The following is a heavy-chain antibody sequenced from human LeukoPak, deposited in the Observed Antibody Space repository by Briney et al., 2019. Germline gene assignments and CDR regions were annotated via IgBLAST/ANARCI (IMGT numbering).Heavy chain of an antibody. J-gene: IGHJ4*02. CDR3: AVRAGSYSNFDY. Sequence: PSQTLSLTCAVSGGSISSGGYSWSWIGQPPGKGLEWIGYIYHSGSTYYNPSLKSRVTISVDTSKNQFSLKLSSVTAADTAVYYCAVRAGSYSNFDYWGQGTLVTVSS. V-gene: IGHV4-30-2*02. CDR1: GGSISSGGYS. CDR2: IYHSGST. D-gene: IGHD1-26*01.